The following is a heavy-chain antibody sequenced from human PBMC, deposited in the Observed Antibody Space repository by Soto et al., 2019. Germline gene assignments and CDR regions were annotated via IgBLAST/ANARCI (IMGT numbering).Heavy chain of an antibody. CDR3: ARGSIVATSLTPFDY. J-gene: IGHJ4*02. CDR2: ISTSSTYI. V-gene: IGHV3-21*01. Sequence: EVQLVASGGGLVKPGGSLRLSCAASGFTFSSYSMNWVRQAPGKGLEWVSSISTSSTYIYYADSVKGRFTVSRDNAKNSLYLQINSLRDEDTAVYYCARGSIVATSLTPFDYWGQGTLVTVSS. CDR1: GFTFSSYS. D-gene: IGHD5-12*01.